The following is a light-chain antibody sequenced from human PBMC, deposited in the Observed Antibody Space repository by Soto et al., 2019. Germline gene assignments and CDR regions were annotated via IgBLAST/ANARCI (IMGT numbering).Light chain of an antibody. CDR2: VAS. V-gene: IGKV1-39*01. CDR1: QNIINY. J-gene: IGKJ5*01. Sequence: DIQMTQSPSSLSASVGDRVTITCRASQNIINYLNLYQQKPGKAPQLLIYVASRLESGVPSRFSCSGSGTDLTLTISSLQPEDFATYYCQQSYNAPITFGQGTRL. CDR3: QQSYNAPIT.